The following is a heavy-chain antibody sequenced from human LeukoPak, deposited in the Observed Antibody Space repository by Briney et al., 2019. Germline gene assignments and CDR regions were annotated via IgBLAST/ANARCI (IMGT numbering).Heavy chain of an antibody. D-gene: IGHD3-3*01. CDR3: AREATDFWSGYYSGHYYYMDV. J-gene: IGHJ6*03. CDR2: IYYSGST. Sequence: PSETLSLTCTVSGGSISSSSYYWGWIRQPPGKGLEWIGSIYYSGSTYYNPSLKSRVTISVDTSKNQFSLKLSSVTAADTAVYYCAREATDFWSGYYSGHYYYMDVWGKGTTVTVSS. CDR1: GGSISSSSYY. V-gene: IGHV4-39*07.